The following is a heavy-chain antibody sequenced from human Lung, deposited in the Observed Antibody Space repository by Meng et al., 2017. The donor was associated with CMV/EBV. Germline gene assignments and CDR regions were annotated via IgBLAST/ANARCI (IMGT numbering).Heavy chain of an antibody. CDR1: FTFNTYG. D-gene: IGHD3-22*01. CDR3: AKDRGWGQQMIVFYLDY. V-gene: IGHV3-30*02. Sequence: FTFNTYGIHWVRQAPGKGLEWVAFIRYDGSHKYYADSVEGRFTISRDNSKNTVYLHMNSLRAEDTAVFFCAKDRGWGQQMIVFYLDYWGQGTVVTVSS. J-gene: IGHJ4*02. CDR2: IRYDGSHK.